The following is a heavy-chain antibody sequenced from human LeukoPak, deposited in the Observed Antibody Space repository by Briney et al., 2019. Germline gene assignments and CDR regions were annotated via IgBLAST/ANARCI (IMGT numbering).Heavy chain of an antibody. CDR2: ISSSGSTI. CDR3: ARDLHYYDSSGYSMGDAFDI. Sequence: GGSLRLSCAASGFTFSNYAMNWVRQAPGKGLEWVSYISSSGSTIYYADSVKGRFTISRDNAKNSLYLQMNSLRAEDTAVYYCARDLHYYDSSGYSMGDAFDIWGQGTMVTVSS. CDR1: GFTFSNYA. D-gene: IGHD3-22*01. V-gene: IGHV3-48*03. J-gene: IGHJ3*02.